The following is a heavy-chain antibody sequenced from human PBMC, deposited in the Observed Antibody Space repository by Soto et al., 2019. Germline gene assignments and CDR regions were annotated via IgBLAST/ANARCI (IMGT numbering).Heavy chain of an antibody. V-gene: IGHV4-4*02. CDR1: GDSISNSRW. J-gene: IGHJ3*01. D-gene: IGHD6-19*01. CDR2: IFHSGDI. CDR3: AYSTGWYRHDV. Sequence: QVQLQESGPGLVKPSGTLSLTCAVSGDSISNSRWWTWVRQPPGKGLEWIGDIFHSGDINYNPSLKSRVFISVDKSQNQFSLKVSSVTAADTAVYYCAYSTGWYRHDVWGQGTLVTVSS.